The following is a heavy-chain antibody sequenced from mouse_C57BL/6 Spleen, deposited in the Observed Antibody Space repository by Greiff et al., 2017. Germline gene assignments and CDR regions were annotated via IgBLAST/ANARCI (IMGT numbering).Heavy chain of an antibody. J-gene: IGHJ2*01. D-gene: IGHD2-2*01. CDR1: GYAFSSYW. CDR3: AREDGVTTSFDD. V-gene: IGHV1-80*01. Sequence: QVQLQQSGAELVKPGASVKISCKASGYAFSSYWMNWVKQRPGKGLEWIGQIYPGDGDTNYNGKFKGKATLTADKSSSTAYMQLSSLTSEDSAVYFCAREDGVTTSFDDWGQGTTLTVSS. CDR2: IYPGDGDT.